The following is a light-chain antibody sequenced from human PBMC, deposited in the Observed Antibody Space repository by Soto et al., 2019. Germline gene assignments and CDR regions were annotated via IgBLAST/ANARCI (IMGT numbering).Light chain of an antibody. CDR3: TSYTSSSTYV. J-gene: IGLJ1*01. V-gene: IGLV2-14*01. CDR1: SSDVGGYKY. CDR2: EVT. Sequence: QSALTQPASVSGSPGQSITISCTGTSSDVGGYKYVSWYQQHPGKVPKLMIYEVTNRPSGASSRFSGSKSGNTASLTISGLQAEDEADYYCTSYTSSSTYVFGTGTKVTV.